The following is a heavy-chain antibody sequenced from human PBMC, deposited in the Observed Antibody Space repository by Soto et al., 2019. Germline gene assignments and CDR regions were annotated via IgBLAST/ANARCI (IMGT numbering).Heavy chain of an antibody. CDR2: IYYSGRT. D-gene: IGHD6-6*01. J-gene: IGHJ5*02. CDR1: GGSISSGGYY. V-gene: IGHV4-31*03. Sequence: ASETVSLTCTVSGGSISSGGYYWSWIRQHPGKGLEWIGYIYYSGRTYYNPSLHSRVSIAVDTTENQFSLKLTSVTAADTSVYYCARGSFSSSSSWFDPWGRGTLVTVSS. CDR3: ARGSFSSSSSWFDP.